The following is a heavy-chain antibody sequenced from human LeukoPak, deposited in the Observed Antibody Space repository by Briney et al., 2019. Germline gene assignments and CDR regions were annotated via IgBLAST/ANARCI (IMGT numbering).Heavy chain of an antibody. Sequence: AGGSLRLSCAASGFTFSSYAMHWVRQAPGKGLEYVSAISSNGGSTYYANSVKGRFTISRDNSKNTLYLQMGSLRAEDMAVYYCASFNYDSSYYWGKGTLVTVSS. V-gene: IGHV3-64*01. CDR2: ISSNGGST. J-gene: IGHJ4*02. CDR1: GFTFSSYA. D-gene: IGHD3-22*01. CDR3: ASFNYDSSYY.